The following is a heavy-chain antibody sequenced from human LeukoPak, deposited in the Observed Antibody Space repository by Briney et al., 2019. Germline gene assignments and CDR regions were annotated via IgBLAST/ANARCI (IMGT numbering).Heavy chain of an antibody. CDR1: GYTFTAYY. V-gene: IGHV1-2*02. Sequence: ASVKVSCKASGYTFTAYYMYWVRQAPGLGPELMGWINPNTGGTKFAQKFQGRVTMTRDTSISTAYMELSRLRSDDTAVYYCAREYSSSYDDYWGQGTLVTVSS. CDR3: AREYSSSYDDY. J-gene: IGHJ4*02. CDR2: INPNTGGT. D-gene: IGHD6-6*01.